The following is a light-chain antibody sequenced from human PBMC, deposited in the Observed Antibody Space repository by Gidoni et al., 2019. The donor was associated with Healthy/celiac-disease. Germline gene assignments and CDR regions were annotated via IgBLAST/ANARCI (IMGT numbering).Light chain of an antibody. V-gene: IGKV3-11*01. CDR3: QQRSTWPWT. CDR1: QSVSSY. CDR2: DAS. J-gene: IGKJ1*01. Sequence: EIVVTQSPATLSLSPGERATLSCRASQSVSSYLAWYQQKPGQAPRLLIYDASNRATGIPARFSGSGSGTDFTLTISSLEPEDFAVYYCQQRSTWPWTFGQGTKVEIQ.